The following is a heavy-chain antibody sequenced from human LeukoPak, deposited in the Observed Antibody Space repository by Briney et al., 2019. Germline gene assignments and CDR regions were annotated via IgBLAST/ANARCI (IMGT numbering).Heavy chain of an antibody. Sequence: SETLSLTCAVYGGSFSGYYWSWIRQPPGKGLEWIGEINHSGSTNYNPSLKSRVTISVDTSKNQFSLKLSSVTAADTAVYYCARRLPSITMVRGVITWFDPWGQGTLVTVSS. V-gene: IGHV4-34*01. D-gene: IGHD3-10*01. J-gene: IGHJ5*02. CDR2: INHSGST. CDR1: GGSFSGYY. CDR3: ARRLPSITMVRGVITWFDP.